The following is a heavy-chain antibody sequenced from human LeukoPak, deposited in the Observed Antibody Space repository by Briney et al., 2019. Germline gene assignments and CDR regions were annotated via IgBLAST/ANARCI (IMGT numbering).Heavy chain of an antibody. J-gene: IGHJ5*02. D-gene: IGHD2-2*01. CDR2: ISGSAGST. CDR1: GFTFSSYA. V-gene: IGHV3-23*01. Sequence: PGGSLRLSCASSGFTFSSYAMSWVRQAPGKGLEWVSAISGSAGSTFYADSVKGRFTISRDNSKSTLYLQMNSLRAEDTAVYYCAKGYCSSTTCYSRFDPWGQGTLVTVSS. CDR3: AKGYCSSTTCYSRFDP.